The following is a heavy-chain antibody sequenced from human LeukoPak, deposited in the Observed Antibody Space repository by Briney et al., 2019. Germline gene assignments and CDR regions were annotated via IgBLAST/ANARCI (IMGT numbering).Heavy chain of an antibody. D-gene: IGHD4-23*01. Sequence: GASVKVSCKASGYTFTSYGISWVRQAPGQGLEWMGWISAYNGNTNYAQKLQGRVTMTTDTSTGTAYMELRSLSSDDTAADYCARDGGGSLVSDYLGQGTLVHVSS. CDR3: ARDGGGSLVSDY. CDR2: ISAYNGNT. V-gene: IGHV1-18*01. CDR1: GYTFTSYG. J-gene: IGHJ4*01.